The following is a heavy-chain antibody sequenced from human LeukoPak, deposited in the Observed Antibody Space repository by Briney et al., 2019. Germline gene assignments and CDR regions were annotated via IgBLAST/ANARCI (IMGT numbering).Heavy chain of an antibody. Sequence: SENLSLTCAVYGGSFSGYYWSWIRQPPGKGLEWIGEINHSGSTNYNPSLKSRVTISVDTSKNQFSLKLSSVTAADTAVYYCARGRRVATPGTWFDPWGQGTLVTVSS. CDR1: GGSFSGYY. J-gene: IGHJ5*02. V-gene: IGHV4-34*01. CDR2: INHSGST. CDR3: ARGRRVATPGTWFDP. D-gene: IGHD5-12*01.